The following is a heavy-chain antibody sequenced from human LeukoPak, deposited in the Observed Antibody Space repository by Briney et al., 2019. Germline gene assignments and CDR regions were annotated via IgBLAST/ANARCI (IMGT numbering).Heavy chain of an antibody. V-gene: IGHV4-59*11. J-gene: IGHJ5*02. Sequence: PSETLSLTCTVSGGSISSHYWSWIRQPPGKGLEWIGYIYYSGSTNYNPSLKRRVTISVDTSKNQFSLKLSSVTAADTAVYYCARGEAYDFWSGYYYNWFDPWGQGTLVTVSS. D-gene: IGHD3-3*01. CDR2: IYYSGST. CDR3: ARGEAYDFWSGYYYNWFDP. CDR1: GGSISSHY.